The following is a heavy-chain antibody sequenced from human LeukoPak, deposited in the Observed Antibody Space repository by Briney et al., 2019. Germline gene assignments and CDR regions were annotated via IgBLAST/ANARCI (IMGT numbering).Heavy chain of an antibody. Sequence: ASVKVSCKASGYTFTSYYMHWVRQAPGQGLECMGIINPSGGSTSYAQKFQGRVTMTRDMSTSTVYMELSSLRSEDTAVYYCARGGVGATTYAWFDPWGQGTLVTVSS. V-gene: IGHV1-46*01. CDR1: GYTFTSYY. J-gene: IGHJ5*02. CDR3: ARGGVGATTYAWFDP. CDR2: INPSGGST. D-gene: IGHD1-26*01.